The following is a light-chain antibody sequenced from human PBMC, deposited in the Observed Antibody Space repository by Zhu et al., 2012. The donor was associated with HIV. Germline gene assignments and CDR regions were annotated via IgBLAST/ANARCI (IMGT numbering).Light chain of an antibody. CDR1: QGISNH. Sequence: IQMTQFPSSLSASVGDRVTITCRASQGISNHLAWYHQKPGKAPKLLIYGASVLQSGVPSRFSGSGSGTEFTLTISSLQPEDFATYFCQHLTLYPTFGGGSKVEI. J-gene: IGKJ4*01. CDR3: QHLTLYPT. CDR2: GAS. V-gene: IGKV1-9*01.